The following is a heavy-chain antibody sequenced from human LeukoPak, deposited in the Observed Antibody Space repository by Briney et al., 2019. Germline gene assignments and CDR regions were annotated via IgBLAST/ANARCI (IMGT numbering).Heavy chain of an antibody. V-gene: IGHV4-39*07. CDR2: IYYSGST. Sequence: SETLSLTCTVSGGSISSSSYYWGWIRHPPGKGLEWIGSIYYSGSTYYNPSLKSRVTISVDTSKNQFSLKLSSVTAADTAVYYCARALKMWFDPWGQGTLVTVSS. CDR1: GGSISSSSYY. D-gene: IGHD5-24*01. J-gene: IGHJ5*02. CDR3: ARALKMWFDP.